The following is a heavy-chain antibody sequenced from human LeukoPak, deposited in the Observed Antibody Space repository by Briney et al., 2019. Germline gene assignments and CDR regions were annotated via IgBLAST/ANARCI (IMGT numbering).Heavy chain of an antibody. J-gene: IGHJ5*01. CDR2: ISSGSSYI. CDR3: AKEGAYPIITYDS. Sequence: TGGSLRLSCAAAAFTFSTYSINCDRQAPGKGLEWVSSISSGSSYIYYADSVKGRFTISRDNAKDSLYLQMNSLRAEDTAVYYCAKEGAYPIITYDSWGQGALVTVSS. V-gene: IGHV3-21*01. D-gene: IGHD3-10*01. CDR1: AFTFSTYS.